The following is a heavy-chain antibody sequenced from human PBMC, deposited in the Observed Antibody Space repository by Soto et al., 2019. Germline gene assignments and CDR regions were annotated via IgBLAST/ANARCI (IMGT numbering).Heavy chain of an antibody. D-gene: IGHD5-12*01. Sequence: GGSLRLSCAASGFTLSSHGMHWVRQAPGKELEWVAVIWYDGSNKYYADSVKGRFTISRDNSKNTLYLQMNSLRAEDTAVYYCARDQVATIVDYYYGMDVWGQGTTVTVSS. V-gene: IGHV3-33*01. J-gene: IGHJ6*02. CDR1: GFTLSSHG. CDR3: ARDQVATIVDYYYGMDV. CDR2: IWYDGSNK.